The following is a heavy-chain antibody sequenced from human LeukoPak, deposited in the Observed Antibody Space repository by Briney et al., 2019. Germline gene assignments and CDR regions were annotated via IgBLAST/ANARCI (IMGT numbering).Heavy chain of an antibody. Sequence: ASVKVSCKASGYTFTGYYMHWVRQAPGQGLEWMGWINPNSGGTNYAQKFQGRVTMTRDTSISTAYMELSRLRSDDTAVYYCARVTNDYGDYGYDYWGQGTLVTVSS. V-gene: IGHV1-2*02. J-gene: IGHJ4*02. D-gene: IGHD4-17*01. CDR3: ARVTNDYGDYGYDY. CDR2: INPNSGGT. CDR1: GYTFTGYY.